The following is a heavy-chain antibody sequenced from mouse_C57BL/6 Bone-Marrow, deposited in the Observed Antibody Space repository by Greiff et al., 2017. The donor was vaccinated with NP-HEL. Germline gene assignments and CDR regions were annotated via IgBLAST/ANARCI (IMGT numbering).Heavy chain of an antibody. V-gene: IGHV1-22*01. D-gene: IGHD2-10*01. Sequence: VHVKQSGPELVKPGASVKMSCKASGYTFTDYNMHWVKQSHGKSLEWIGYINPNNGGTSYNQKFKGKATLTVNKSSSTAYMELRSLTSEDSAVYYCARPSYFYAMDYWGQGTSVTVSS. CDR2: INPNNGGT. CDR1: GYTFTDYN. J-gene: IGHJ4*01. CDR3: ARPSYFYAMDY.